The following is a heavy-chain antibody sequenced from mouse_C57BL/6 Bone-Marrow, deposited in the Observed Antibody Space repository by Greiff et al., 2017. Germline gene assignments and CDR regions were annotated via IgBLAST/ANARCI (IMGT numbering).Heavy chain of an antibody. CDR3: ATESTAVVGDYYAMDY. D-gene: IGHD1-1*01. CDR2: IYPGSGST. Sequence: QVQLQQPGAELVKPGASVKMSCKASGYTFTSYWITWVKQRPGQGLEWIGDIYPGSGSTNYNEKFKSKATLTVDTSSSTAYMQLSSLTSEASAVYYCATESTAVVGDYYAMDYWGQGTSVTVSS. CDR1: GYTFTSYW. V-gene: IGHV1-55*01. J-gene: IGHJ4*01.